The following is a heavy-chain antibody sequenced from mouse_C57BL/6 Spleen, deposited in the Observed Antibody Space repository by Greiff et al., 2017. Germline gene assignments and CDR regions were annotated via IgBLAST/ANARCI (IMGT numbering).Heavy chain of an antibody. Sequence: QVQLQQSGAALARPGASVTLSCKASGYTFTSYGISWVKQSTGQGLEWIGEIYPRSGNTYYNEKFKCKSTLTADKSSSTAYMELRSLTSEDSAVYFCARRSNVSAWFAYWGQGTLVTVSA. J-gene: IGHJ3*01. D-gene: IGHD2-5*01. CDR3: ARRSNVSAWFAY. CDR2: IYPRSGNT. CDR1: GYTFTSYG. V-gene: IGHV1-81*01.